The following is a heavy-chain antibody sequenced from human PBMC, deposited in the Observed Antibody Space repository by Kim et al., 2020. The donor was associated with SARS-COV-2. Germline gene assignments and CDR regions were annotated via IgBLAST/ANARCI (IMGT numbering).Heavy chain of an antibody. CDR2: TYYRSKWYN. CDR1: GDSVSSNSAA. CDR3: ARERGKYSSGWYANTFDY. D-gene: IGHD6-19*01. V-gene: IGHV6-1*01. Sequence: SQTLSLTCAISGDSVSSNSAAWNWIRQSPSRGLEWLGRTYYRSKWYNDYAVSVKSRITINPDTSKNQFSLQLNSVTPEDTAVYYCARERGKYSSGWYANTFDYWGQGTLVTVSS. J-gene: IGHJ4*02.